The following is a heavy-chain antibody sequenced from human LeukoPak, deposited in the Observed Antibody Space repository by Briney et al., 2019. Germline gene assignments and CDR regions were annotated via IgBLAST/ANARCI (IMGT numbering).Heavy chain of an antibody. D-gene: IGHD6-6*01. V-gene: IGHV1-69*13. CDR1: GCTFSSYA. Sequence: SVKVSCKASGCTFSSYAISWVRQAPGQGLEWMGGIIPIFGTANYAQKFQGRVTITADESTSTAYMELSSLRSEDTAVYYCARRAIAARLVITNYFDYWGQGTLVTVSS. J-gene: IGHJ4*02. CDR2: IIPIFGTA. CDR3: ARRAIAARLVITNYFDY.